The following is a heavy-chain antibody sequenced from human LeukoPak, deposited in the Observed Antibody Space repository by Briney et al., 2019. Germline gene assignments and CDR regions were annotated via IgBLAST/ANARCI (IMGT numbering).Heavy chain of an antibody. V-gene: IGHV3-48*02. CDR3: ARDYASGSYPIGY. J-gene: IGHJ4*02. Sequence: GGSLRLSCAASGFTFSSYSMSWVREAPGKGLEWVSYISSSSTTYYAESVKGRFTISRDNAKNSLYLQMSSLRDGDTAVYFCARDYASGSYPIGYSGQGTLVTVSS. CDR2: ISSSSTT. CDR1: GFTFSSYS. D-gene: IGHD3-16*01.